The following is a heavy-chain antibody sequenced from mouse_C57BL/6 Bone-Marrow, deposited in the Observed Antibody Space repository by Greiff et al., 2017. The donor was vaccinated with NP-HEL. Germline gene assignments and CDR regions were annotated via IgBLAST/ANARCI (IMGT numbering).Heavy chain of an antibody. D-gene: IGHD2-3*01. Sequence: QVQLQQSGAELARPGASVKLSCKASGYTFTSYGLSWVKQRTGQGLEWIGEIYPRSGNTYYNEKFKGKATLTADKSSSTAYMELRSLTSEDSAVYFCAREGMVTTFAYWGQGTLVTVSA. J-gene: IGHJ3*01. CDR1: GYTFTSYG. CDR3: AREGMVTTFAY. V-gene: IGHV1-81*01. CDR2: IYPRSGNT.